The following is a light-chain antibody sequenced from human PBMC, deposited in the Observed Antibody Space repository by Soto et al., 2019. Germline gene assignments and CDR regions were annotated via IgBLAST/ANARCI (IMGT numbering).Light chain of an antibody. CDR1: TGAVTSGFY. Sequence: QTVVTQEPSLTVSPGGPVTLTCASRTGAVTSGFYPNWFQQKPGQVPRALIYSTTNRHSWTPARFSGSLLGGKAALTLSGVQPEDEADYNCLLYFGGGLWVFGGGTKLTVL. CDR2: STT. CDR3: LLYFGGGLWV. J-gene: IGLJ3*02. V-gene: IGLV7-43*01.